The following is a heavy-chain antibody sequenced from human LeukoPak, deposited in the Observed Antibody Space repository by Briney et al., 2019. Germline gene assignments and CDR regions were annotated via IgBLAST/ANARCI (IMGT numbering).Heavy chain of an antibody. CDR2: IYYSGNT. Sequence: PSETLSFTCTISGGSISSSNYYWAWIRQPPGKGLEWIGSIYYSGNTNYNPSLQSRVTMSVDTSKNQFSLKLSSVTAADTAMYYCARGLPKHDFGDYGGTWFDPWGQGTLVTVSS. CDR3: ARGLPKHDFGDYGGTWFDP. V-gene: IGHV4-39*07. CDR1: GGSISSSNYY. D-gene: IGHD4-17*01. J-gene: IGHJ5*02.